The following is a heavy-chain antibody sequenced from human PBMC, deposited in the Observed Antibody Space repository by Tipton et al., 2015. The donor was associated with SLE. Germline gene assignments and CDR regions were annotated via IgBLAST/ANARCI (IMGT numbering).Heavy chain of an antibody. CDR3: ARDGLGGYFDC. J-gene: IGHJ4*02. Sequence: SLRLSCAASGGIFSNYWMSWVRQAPGKGLEWVANIRPDGTEEFYVDSMKGRLIISRDNAKNSVYLQVNSLRVEDTAVYYCARDGLGGYFDCWGQETPVTVSS. CDR2: IRPDGTEE. CDR1: GGIFSNYW. V-gene: IGHV3-7*01. D-gene: IGHD1-26*01.